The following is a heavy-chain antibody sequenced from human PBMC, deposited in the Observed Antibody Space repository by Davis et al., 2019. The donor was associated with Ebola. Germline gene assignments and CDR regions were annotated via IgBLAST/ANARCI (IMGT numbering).Heavy chain of an antibody. J-gene: IGHJ4*02. V-gene: IGHV4-59*03. CDR1: GFIFSRYG. CDR2: IYYTGNA. D-gene: IGHD3-10*01. Sequence: PGGSLRLSCAASGFIFSRYGMSWVRQPPGKRLEWIGSIYYTGNAYYNSSLASRATISVDTSKNQFSLKLTSVTAADTAMYYCSERGSSVWGQGTLVTVSS. CDR3: SERGSSV.